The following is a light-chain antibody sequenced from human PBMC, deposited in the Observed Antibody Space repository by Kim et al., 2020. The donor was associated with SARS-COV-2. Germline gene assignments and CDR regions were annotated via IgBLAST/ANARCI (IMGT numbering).Light chain of an antibody. CDR2: LNSDGSH. Sequence: APVHLTCTLSRGHSSNANAWHQQQPEKGPRYLMKLNSDGSHTKGDGIPDRFSGSSSGAERYLTISSLQSEDEADYYCQTWGTGIWVFGGGTQLTVL. J-gene: IGLJ3*02. V-gene: IGLV4-69*01. CDR3: QTWGTGIWV. CDR1: RGHSSNA.